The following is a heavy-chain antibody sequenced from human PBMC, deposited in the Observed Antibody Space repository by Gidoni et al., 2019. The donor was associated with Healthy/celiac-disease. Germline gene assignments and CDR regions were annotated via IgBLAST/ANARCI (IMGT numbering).Heavy chain of an antibody. CDR3: AREGLGITGTTGLDY. CDR2: IYYSGST. CDR1: GGSVSSGSYY. V-gene: IGHV4-61*01. J-gene: IGHJ4*02. D-gene: IGHD1-7*01. Sequence: QVQLQESGPGLVKPSETLSLTCTVSGGSVSSGSYYWSWIRQPPGKGLEWIGYIYYSGSTNYNPSLKSRVTISVDTSKNQFSLKLSSVTAADTAVYYCAREGLGITGTTGLDYWGQGTLVTVSS.